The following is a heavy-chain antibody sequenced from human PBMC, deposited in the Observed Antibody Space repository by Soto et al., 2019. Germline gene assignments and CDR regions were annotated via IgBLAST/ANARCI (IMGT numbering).Heavy chain of an antibody. J-gene: IGHJ4*02. CDR3: AKDYGREWELLPPDY. V-gene: IGHV3-30*18. D-gene: IGHD1-26*01. Sequence: GGSLRLSCAASGFTFSSYGMHWVRQAPGKGLEWVAVISYDGSNKYYADSVKGRFTISRDNSKNTLYLQMNSLRAEDTAVYYCAKDYGREWELLPPDYWGQGTLVTVSS. CDR2: ISYDGSNK. CDR1: GFTFSSYG.